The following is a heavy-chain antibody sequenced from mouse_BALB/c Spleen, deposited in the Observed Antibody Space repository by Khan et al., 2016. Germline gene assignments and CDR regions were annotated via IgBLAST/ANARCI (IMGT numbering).Heavy chain of an antibody. CDR3: ERRDYRYGAFVY. V-gene: IGHV9-3-1*01. Sequence: QIQLVQSGPELKKPRETVKISCKASGYTFTNYGMNWVKQAPGKGLKRMGWINAYNVDHTYADDFKGRFAFSLQTSDITAYLQINNLINEDTATYLWERRDYRYGAFVYWGQGSLVTVSA. CDR2: INAYNVDH. CDR1: GYTFTNYG. D-gene: IGHD2-14*01. J-gene: IGHJ3*01.